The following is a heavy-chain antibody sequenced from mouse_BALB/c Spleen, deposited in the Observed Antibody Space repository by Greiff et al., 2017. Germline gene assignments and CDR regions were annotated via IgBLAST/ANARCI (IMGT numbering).Heavy chain of an antibody. Sequence: VQLVESGPGLVAPSQSLSITCTVSGFSLTSYGVHWVRQPPGKGLEWLGVIWAGGSTNYNSALMSRLSISKDNSKSQVFLKMNSLQTDDTAMYYCARSPLLLRSYYFDYWGQGTTLTVSS. CDR2: IWAGGST. D-gene: IGHD1-1*01. CDR1: GFSLTSYG. CDR3: ARSPLLLRSYYFDY. J-gene: IGHJ2*01. V-gene: IGHV2-9*02.